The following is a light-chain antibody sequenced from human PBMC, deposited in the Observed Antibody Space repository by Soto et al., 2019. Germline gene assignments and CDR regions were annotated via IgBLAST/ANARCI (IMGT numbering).Light chain of an antibody. CDR2: GNS. CDR3: QSYDSSLSGWV. CDR1: NSNIGAGYV. Sequence: QSVLTQPPSVSGAPGQRVTISCTGSNSNIGAGYVVHWYQQLPGTAPKLLIYGNSNRPSGVPDRFSGSKSGTSASLAITGLQADDEADYYCQSYDSSLSGWVFGGGTKLTVL. J-gene: IGLJ3*02. V-gene: IGLV1-40*01.